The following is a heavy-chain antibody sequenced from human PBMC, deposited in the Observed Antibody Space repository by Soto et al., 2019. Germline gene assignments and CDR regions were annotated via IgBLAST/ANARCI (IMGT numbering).Heavy chain of an antibody. D-gene: IGHD2-15*01. V-gene: IGHV3-33*01. Sequence: LRLSCAASGFTFSSYGMHWVRQAPGKGLEWVAVIWYDGSNKYYADSVKGRFTISRDNSKNTLYLQMNSLRAEDTAVYYCARERVDYYYYGMDVWGQGTTVTVS. J-gene: IGHJ6*02. CDR1: GFTFSSYG. CDR3: ARERVDYYYYGMDV. CDR2: IWYDGSNK.